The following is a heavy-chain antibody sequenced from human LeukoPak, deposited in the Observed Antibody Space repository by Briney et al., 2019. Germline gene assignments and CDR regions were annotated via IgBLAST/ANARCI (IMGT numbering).Heavy chain of an antibody. CDR3: AGLGYTDRYYYGMDV. CDR2: IYYSGST. V-gene: IGHV4-30-4*01. CDR1: GGSISSGDYY. D-gene: IGHD2-15*01. J-gene: IGHJ6*04. Sequence: SQTLSLTCTVSGGSISSGDYYWSWIRQPPGKGLEWIGYIYYSGSTYYNPSLKSRVTISVDTSKNQFSLKLSSVTAADTAVYYCAGLGYTDRYYYGMDVWGKGTTVIVSS.